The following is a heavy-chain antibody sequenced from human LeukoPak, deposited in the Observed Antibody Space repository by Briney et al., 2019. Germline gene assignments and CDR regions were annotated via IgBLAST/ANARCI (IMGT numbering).Heavy chain of an antibody. CDR2: INAGNGNT. CDR3: ARDIDRVFNWFDP. J-gene: IGHJ5*02. V-gene: IGHV1-3*01. CDR1: GYIFTSYA. D-gene: IGHD6-13*01. Sequence: ASVKVSCKASGYIFTSYAMHWVRQAPGQRLEWMGWINAGNGNTKYSQKFQGRVTITRDTSASTVYMELSSLRSEDTAVYYCARDIDRVFNWFDPWGQGTLVTVSS.